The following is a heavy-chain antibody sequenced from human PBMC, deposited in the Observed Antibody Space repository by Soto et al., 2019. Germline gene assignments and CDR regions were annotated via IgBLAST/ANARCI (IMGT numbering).Heavy chain of an antibody. J-gene: IGHJ3*02. D-gene: IGHD2-21*01. CDR1: GFMFNNSA. Sequence: EVELLESGGGLVQPGGSLRLSCKASGFMFNNSAMTWVRQAPGQGLQWVASVSDNGGSRGGTYYADSVKGRFTISRDNSKNTLYLQLDSLTGADTAVYYCARSKAVVIAALDNWGQGTMVTVSS. CDR2: VSDNGGSRGGT. V-gene: IGHV3-23*01. CDR3: ARSKAVVIAALDN.